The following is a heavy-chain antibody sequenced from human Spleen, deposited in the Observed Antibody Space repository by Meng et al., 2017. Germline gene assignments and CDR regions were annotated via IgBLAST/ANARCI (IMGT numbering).Heavy chain of an antibody. CDR3: ARDWSSSSL. J-gene: IGHJ4*01. CDR1: GFTFGSYS. CDR2: ISSSSRYI. Sequence: GESLKISCAAFGFTFGSYSMNWVRQAPGKGLEWVSCISSSSRYIHYADPVKGRFTISRDNAKNSLYLQMNSLRAEDTAVYYCARDWSSSSLWGQG. D-gene: IGHD6-13*01. V-gene: IGHV3-21*01.